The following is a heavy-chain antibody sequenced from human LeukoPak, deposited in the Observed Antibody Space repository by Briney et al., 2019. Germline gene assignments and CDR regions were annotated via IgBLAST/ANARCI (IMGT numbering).Heavy chain of an antibody. V-gene: IGHV3-33*01. D-gene: IGHD3-22*01. CDR3: ARDDYYDSSGYGY. J-gene: IGHJ4*02. CDR1: GFTFSSYG. Sequence: GGSLRLSCAASGFTFSSYGMHWVRQAPGKGLERVAVIWYDGSNKYYADSVKGRFTISRDNSKNTLYLQMNSLRAEDTAVYYCARDDYYDSSGYGYWGQGTLVTVSS. CDR2: IWYDGSNK.